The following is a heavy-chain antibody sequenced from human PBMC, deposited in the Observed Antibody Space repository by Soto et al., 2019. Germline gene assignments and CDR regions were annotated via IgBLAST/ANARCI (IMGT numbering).Heavy chain of an antibody. V-gene: IGHV3-30*03. CDR2: ISYDGRNQ. CDR1: TFTFSNYG. Sequence: GGSLRLSCAASTFTFSNYGMHWVRQAPGKGLEWVALISYDGRNQYYADSVKGRFTISRDNSKNTLYLEMNSLRAEDTAIYYCATSTGAPGNYWGQGTLVTVSS. D-gene: IGHD1-26*01. J-gene: IGHJ4*02. CDR3: ATSTGAPGNY.